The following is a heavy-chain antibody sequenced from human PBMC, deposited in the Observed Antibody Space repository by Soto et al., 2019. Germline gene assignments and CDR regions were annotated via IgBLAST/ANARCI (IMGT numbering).Heavy chain of an antibody. CDR3: AKREQLLDAFDI. CDR2: ISGSGGST. D-gene: IGHD6-13*01. Sequence: GGSLSLSCAASGFTFSSYAMSWVRQAPGKGLEWVSAISGSGGSTYYADSVKGRFTISRDNSKNTLYLQMNSLRAEDTAVYYCAKREQLLDAFDIWGQGTMVTVSS. V-gene: IGHV3-23*01. CDR1: GFTFSSYA. J-gene: IGHJ3*02.